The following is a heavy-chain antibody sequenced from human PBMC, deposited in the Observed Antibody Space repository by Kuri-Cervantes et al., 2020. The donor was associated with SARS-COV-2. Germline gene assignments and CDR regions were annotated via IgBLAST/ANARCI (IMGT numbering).Heavy chain of an antibody. J-gene: IGHJ3*02. V-gene: IGHV3-7*04. CDR1: GFTFSSYW. D-gene: IGHD5-24*01. CDR2: IKQDGSEK. Sequence: GGSLRLSCAAPGFTFSSYWMSWVRQAPGKGLEWVANIKQDGSEKYYVDSVKGRFTISRDNAKNSLYLQMNSLRAEDTAAYYCAREEWLHIHDAFDIWGQGTMVTVSS. CDR3: AREEWLHIHDAFDI.